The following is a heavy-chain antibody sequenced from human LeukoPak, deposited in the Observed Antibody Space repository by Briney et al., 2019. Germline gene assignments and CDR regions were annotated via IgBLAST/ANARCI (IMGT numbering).Heavy chain of an antibody. J-gene: IGHJ4*02. D-gene: IGHD4-11*01. CDR3: ARGLVTTIGY. CDR1: GYTFTSHG. CDR2: INPSGGNT. V-gene: IGHV1-46*01. Sequence: ASVKVSCKASGYTFTSHGISWVRQAPGQGLEWMGIINPSGGNTSYAQKFQGRVTMTRDMSTSTVYMELSSLRSEDTAVYYCARGLVTTIGYWGQGTLVTVSS.